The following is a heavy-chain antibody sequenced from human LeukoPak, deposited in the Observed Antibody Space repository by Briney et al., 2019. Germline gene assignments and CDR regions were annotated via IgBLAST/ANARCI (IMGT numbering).Heavy chain of an antibody. CDR2: ISAYNGNT. CDR1: GYTFTSYG. J-gene: IGHJ5*02. D-gene: IGHD6-13*01. V-gene: IGHV1-18*01. Sequence: ASVKVSCKASGYTFTSYGTSWVRQAPGQGLEWMGWISAYNGNTNYAQKLQGRVTMTTDTSTSTAYMELRSLRSDDTAVYYCARIRIAAAKNWFDPWGQGTLVTVSS. CDR3: ARIRIAAAKNWFDP.